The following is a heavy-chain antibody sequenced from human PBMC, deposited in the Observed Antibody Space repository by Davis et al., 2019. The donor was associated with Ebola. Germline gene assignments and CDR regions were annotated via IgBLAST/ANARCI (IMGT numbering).Heavy chain of an antibody. V-gene: IGHV1-2*06. D-gene: IGHD3-3*01. J-gene: IGHJ6*04. CDR1: GYTFTGYY. CDR2: INPNSGGT. CDR3: ASTRTIFGFYYGMDV. Sequence: ASVKVSCKASGYTFTGYYMHWVRQAPGQGLEWMGRINPNSGGTNYAQKFQGRVTMTRDTSISTAYMELSRLRSDDTAVYYCASTRTIFGFYYGMDVWGKGTTVTVSS.